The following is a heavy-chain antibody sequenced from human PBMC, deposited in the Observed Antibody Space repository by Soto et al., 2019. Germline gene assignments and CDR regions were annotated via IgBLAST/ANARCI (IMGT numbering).Heavy chain of an antibody. Sequence: PSETLSLTCAVSGGSIYDYYWSWIRQAPGKGLEWIGYISETAGTTFYNPSLKSRVTILLDTPKKQFSLELSPVTAADTAFYYCSRSAYNSYGGNSFDYWGQGIPVTVSS. D-gene: IGHD3-16*01. CDR1: GGSIYDYY. J-gene: IGHJ4*02. V-gene: IGHV4-59*08. CDR3: SRSAYNSYGGNSFDY. CDR2: ISETAGTT.